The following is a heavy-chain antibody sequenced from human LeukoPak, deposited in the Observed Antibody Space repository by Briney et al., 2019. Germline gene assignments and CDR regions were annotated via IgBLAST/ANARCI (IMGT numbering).Heavy chain of an antibody. CDR1: GFSFTNSW. V-gene: IGHV5-51*01. D-gene: IGHD2/OR15-2a*01. CDR2: IYPGDSDT. Sequence: GESLKMVFKGSGFSFTNSWISWVRQVPGKGLEWMGIIYPGDSDTRYTPSLQGHVTISADKSISTAYLQWSSLRASDTAMYYCARHLSLSVGNYYGMDVWGQGTTVTVSS. CDR3: ARHLSLSVGNYYGMDV. J-gene: IGHJ6*02.